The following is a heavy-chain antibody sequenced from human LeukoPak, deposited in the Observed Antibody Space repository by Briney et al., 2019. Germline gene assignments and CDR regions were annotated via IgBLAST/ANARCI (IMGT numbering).Heavy chain of an antibody. J-gene: IGHJ4*02. V-gene: IGHV3-74*01. CDR3: ARVLGSQIDY. Sequence: GGLKRLSCAASGFTFSSYWMHWVRQAPGKGLVWVSRINSDASSTSYADSVKGRFTISRDNAKNTVYLQMNSLRAEDTAVYYCARVLGSQIDYWGQRTLVTIAS. CDR2: INSDASST. CDR1: GFTFSSYW. D-gene: IGHD3-10*01.